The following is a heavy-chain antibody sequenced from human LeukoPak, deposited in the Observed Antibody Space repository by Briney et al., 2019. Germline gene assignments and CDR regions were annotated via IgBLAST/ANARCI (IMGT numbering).Heavy chain of an antibody. CDR3: AREGGRDVLRFLEWPYYYYYYMDA. CDR2: IKQDGSEK. J-gene: IGHJ6*03. V-gene: IGHV3-7*01. Sequence: GGSLRLSCAASGFTFSSYWMSWVRQAPGKGLEWVANIKQDGSEKYYVDSVKGRFTISRDNAKNSLYLQMNSLRAEDTAVYYCAREGGRDVLRFLEWPYYYYYYMDAWGKGTTVTVSS. D-gene: IGHD3-3*01. CDR1: GFTFSSYW.